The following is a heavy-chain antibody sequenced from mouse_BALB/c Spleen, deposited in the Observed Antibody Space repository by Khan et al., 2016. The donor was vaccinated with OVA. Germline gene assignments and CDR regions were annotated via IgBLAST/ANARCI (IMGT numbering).Heavy chain of an antibody. CDR1: GFSLTSYG. CDR2: IWSGGST. J-gene: IGHJ3*01. CDR3: ARNDDYDEGLVY. V-gene: IGHV2-2*02. Sequence: QVQLKQSGPGLVQPSQSLSITCTVSGFSLTSYGIHWVRQSPGKGLEWLGVIWSGGSTDYDAAFISRLSISKDNSKSQVFFKMNSLQGNDTAIYYCARNDDYDEGLVYWGQGTLVTVSA. D-gene: IGHD2-4*01.